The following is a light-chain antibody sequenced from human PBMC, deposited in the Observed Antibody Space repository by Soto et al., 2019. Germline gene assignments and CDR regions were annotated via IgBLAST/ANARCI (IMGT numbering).Light chain of an antibody. V-gene: IGLV1-44*01. CDR3: GVWDDSLNGRV. Sequence: QSALTQPPSASGTPGQSVTISCSGSYSNIGTNDVNWYQQLPGTAPKLLVYRNNKRPSGVPDRFSGSRSGTSASLAIRGLQSEDEADYYCGVWDDSLNGRVFGGGTKLTVL. CDR1: YSNIGTND. J-gene: IGLJ3*02. CDR2: RNN.